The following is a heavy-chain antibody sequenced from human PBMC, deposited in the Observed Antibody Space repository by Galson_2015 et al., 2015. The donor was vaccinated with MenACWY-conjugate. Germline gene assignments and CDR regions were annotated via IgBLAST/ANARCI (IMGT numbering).Heavy chain of an antibody. CDR3: VRDVFRSSSSWYDPDAFDN. D-gene: IGHD6-13*01. V-gene: IGHV3-7*01. CDR2: IKQDGGEK. J-gene: IGHJ3*02. Sequence: SLRLSCAASGFTFSTYWMNWVRQAPGKGLEWVANIKQDGGEKYYVDSVKGRFTISRDNAKNSLHLQMNSLRAEDTAVYYCVRDVFRSSSSWYDPDAFDNRGQGTMVTVSS. CDR1: GFTFSTYW.